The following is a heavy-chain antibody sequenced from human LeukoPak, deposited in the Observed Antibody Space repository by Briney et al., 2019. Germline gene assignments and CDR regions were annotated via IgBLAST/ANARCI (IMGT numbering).Heavy chain of an antibody. CDR1: GGSISSSSYY. D-gene: IGHD6-19*01. J-gene: IGHJ4*02. V-gene: IGHV4-39*01. Sequence: SETLSLTCTVSGGSISSSSYYWGWIRQPPGKGLEWIGSIYYSGSTYYNPSLKSRVTISVDTSKNQFSLKLGSVTAADTAVYYCARNIAVAGMIDYWGQGTLVTVSS. CDR3: ARNIAVAGMIDY. CDR2: IYYSGST.